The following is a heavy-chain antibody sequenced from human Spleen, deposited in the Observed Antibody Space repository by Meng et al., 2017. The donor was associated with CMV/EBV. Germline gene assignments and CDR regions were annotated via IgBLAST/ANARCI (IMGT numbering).Heavy chain of an antibody. D-gene: IGHD1-1*01. CDR3: AKTDTTYNYVDY. J-gene: IGHJ4*02. Sequence: GESLKISCAASGFTFSDYYMSWIRQAPGKGLEWVSYISSSGSTIYYADSVKGRFTISRDNSRNTLFLQMNGLRAEDTAVYYCAKTDTTYNYVDYWGQGTQVTVSS. CDR1: GFTFSDYY. CDR2: ISSSGSTI. V-gene: IGHV3-11*01.